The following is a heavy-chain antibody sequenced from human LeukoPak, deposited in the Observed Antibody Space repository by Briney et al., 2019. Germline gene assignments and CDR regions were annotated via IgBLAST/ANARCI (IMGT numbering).Heavy chain of an antibody. Sequence: SETLSLTCTVSGGSISSSSYYWGWIRQPPWKGLEWIGSIYYSGSTYYNPSLKSRVTISVDTSKNQFSLKLSSVTAADTAVYYCARGGKRNWDYYYMDVWGKGTTVTVSS. J-gene: IGHJ6*03. CDR2: IYYSGST. CDR3: ARGGKRNWDYYYMDV. CDR1: GGSISSSSYY. V-gene: IGHV4-39*07. D-gene: IGHD4-23*01.